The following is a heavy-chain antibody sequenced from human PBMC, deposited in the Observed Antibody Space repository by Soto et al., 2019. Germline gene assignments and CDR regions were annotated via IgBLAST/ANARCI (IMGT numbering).Heavy chain of an antibody. CDR1: GFTLSRYS. V-gene: IGHV3-48*02. D-gene: IGHD5-12*01. CDR2: IDSSSATI. CDR3: ARGGVATIFGDS. Sequence: EVQLVESGGGLVQPGGSLRVSCAASGFTLSRYSMNWVRQAPGKGLEWLSYIDSSSATIYYADSVKGRFIISRDNAKNLLYLQMNSLRDEDTGVYYCARGGVATIFGDSWGQGTLVTVSS. J-gene: IGHJ4*02.